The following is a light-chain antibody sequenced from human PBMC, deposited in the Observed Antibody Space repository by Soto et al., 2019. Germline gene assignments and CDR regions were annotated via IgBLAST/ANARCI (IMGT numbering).Light chain of an antibody. CDR2: DAS. CDR1: QTVYNF. V-gene: IGKV3-11*01. J-gene: IGKJ3*01. CDR3: QQRSSGPAT. Sequence: EILLAQSPASLSLSPGERATLSCRASQTVYNFLAWYPQKPGQAPRLLIFDASYRASGIPGRFSGSGSGTDFTLTIDSLEPEDFAVYYCQQRSSGPATFGPGTKLEMK.